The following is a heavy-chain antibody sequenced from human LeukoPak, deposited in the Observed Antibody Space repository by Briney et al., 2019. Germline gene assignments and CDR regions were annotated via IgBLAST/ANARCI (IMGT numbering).Heavy chain of an antibody. D-gene: IGHD5-24*01. CDR1: GFTFSSYA. J-gene: IGHJ4*02. CDR2: ISGSGGST. V-gene: IGHV3-23*01. Sequence: GGSLRLSCAASGFTFSSYAMSWVRQAPGKGLEWVSAISGSGGSTYYADSVKGRFTISRDNSKNPLYLQMNSRRAEDTAVYYCANSPGDGYNPDHWGQGTLVTVSS. CDR3: ANSPGDGYNPDH.